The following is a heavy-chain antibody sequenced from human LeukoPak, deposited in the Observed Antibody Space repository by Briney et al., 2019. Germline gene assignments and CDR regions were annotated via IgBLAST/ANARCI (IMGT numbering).Heavy chain of an antibody. Sequence: SETLSLTCTVSGGSISSYYWSWIRQPPGKGLEWIGYIYYSGSTNYNPSLKSRVTISVDTSKNQFSLKLSSVTAADTAVYYCARETPSGAGDYWGQGTLATVSS. V-gene: IGHV4-59*01. J-gene: IGHJ4*02. D-gene: IGHD2-15*01. CDR1: GGSISSYY. CDR3: ARETPSGAGDY. CDR2: IYYSGST.